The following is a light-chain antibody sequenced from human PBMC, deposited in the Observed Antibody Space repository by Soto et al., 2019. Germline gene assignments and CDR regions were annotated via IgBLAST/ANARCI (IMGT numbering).Light chain of an antibody. CDR1: QSVSSNY. J-gene: IGKJ1*01. CDR2: GAF. V-gene: IGKV3-20*01. Sequence: EIVLTQSPGTLSSSPGERATFSCRASQSVSSNYLAWYQQKPGQAPRLLIYGAFKRATGIPDRFSGSGSGTDFTLTISRMEPEDFAVYCCQQYGNSPWTFGQGTKVDIK. CDR3: QQYGNSPWT.